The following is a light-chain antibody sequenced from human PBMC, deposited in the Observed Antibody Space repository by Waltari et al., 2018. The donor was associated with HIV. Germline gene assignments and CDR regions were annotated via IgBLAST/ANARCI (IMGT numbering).Light chain of an antibody. CDR2: EDR. CDR1: SGNIANNY. V-gene: IGLV6-57*03. J-gene: IGLJ3*02. Sequence: FMLTQPHSVSESPGKTVIISCTRDSGNIANNYVQWFQRRPGSAPTTLLYEDRRRPSGVPDRFSGSIDRSANAASRTISGVMTEDEADYYCQSFDTTNHWVFGGGTKLTVL. CDR3: QSFDTTNHWV.